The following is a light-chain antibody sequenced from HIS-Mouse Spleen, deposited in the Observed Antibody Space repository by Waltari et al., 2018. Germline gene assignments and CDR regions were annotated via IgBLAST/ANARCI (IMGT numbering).Light chain of an antibody. J-gene: IGKJ4*01. V-gene: IGKV1-8*01. CDR2: AAS. Sequence: IRMTQSPSSFSASTGDRVTITCRASQGISSYLAWYQQKPGKAPKLLIYAASTLQSGVPSRFSGSGSGTDFTLTISCLQSEDFATYYCQQYYSYPQGLTFGGGTKVEIK. CDR3: QQYYSYPQGLT. CDR1: QGISSY.